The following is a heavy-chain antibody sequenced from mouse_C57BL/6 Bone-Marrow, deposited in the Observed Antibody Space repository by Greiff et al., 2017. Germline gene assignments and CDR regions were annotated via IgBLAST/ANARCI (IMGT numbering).Heavy chain of an antibody. D-gene: IGHD2-4*01. CDR3: ARGYDYDYAMDY. Sequence: VHVKQSGPVLVKPGASVKMSCKASGYTFTDYNMNWVKQSNGKSLEWIGVINPNYGTTSYNQKFKGKATLTVDQSSSTAYMQLNSLTSEDSAVYYCARGYDYDYAMDYWGQGTSVTVSS. CDR1: GYTFTDYN. J-gene: IGHJ4*01. CDR2: INPNYGTT. V-gene: IGHV1-39*01.